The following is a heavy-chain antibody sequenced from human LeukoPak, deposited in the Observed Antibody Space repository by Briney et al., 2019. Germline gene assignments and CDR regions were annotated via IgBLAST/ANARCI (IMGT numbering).Heavy chain of an antibody. D-gene: IGHD3-22*01. CDR3: ARALGYYDSSGYSPANHYYYYMDV. J-gene: IGHJ6*03. V-gene: IGHV4-4*07. Sequence: SEALSLTCTVSGGSINNYYWSWIRQPAGKGLEWIGRIFTSGSTNYNPSLKSRVTMSVDTSKNQFSLKLSSVTAADTAVYYCARALGYYDSSGYSPANHYYYYMDVWGKGTTVTVPS. CDR2: IFTSGST. CDR1: GGSINNYY.